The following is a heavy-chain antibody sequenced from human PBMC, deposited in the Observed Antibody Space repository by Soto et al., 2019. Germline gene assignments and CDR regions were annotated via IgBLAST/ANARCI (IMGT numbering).Heavy chain of an antibody. Sequence: EVQLLESGGGLGQSGGSLRLSCAASGFTFSSYAMSWVRQAPGKRLEWVSAISGSGDSTWCADSVKGRFTISRDNSKNTLYLQMNILRAEDTAIYYCAKDSRIAVAGTTDYWGQGTLVTVSS. CDR1: GFTFSSYA. CDR2: ISGSGDST. D-gene: IGHD6-19*01. V-gene: IGHV3-23*01. CDR3: AKDSRIAVAGTTDY. J-gene: IGHJ4*02.